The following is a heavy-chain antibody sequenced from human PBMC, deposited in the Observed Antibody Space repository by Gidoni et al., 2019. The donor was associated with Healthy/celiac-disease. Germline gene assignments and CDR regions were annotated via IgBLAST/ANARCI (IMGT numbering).Heavy chain of an antibody. J-gene: IGHJ5*02. CDR3: ARGIQLWHNWFDP. V-gene: IGHV3-7*04. D-gene: IGHD5-18*01. Sequence: EVQLVESGGGLVQPGGSLRLSCAASGFTFSSYWMSWVRQAPGKGLEWVANIKQDGSEKYYVDSVKGRFTISRDNAKNSLYLQMNSLRAEDTAVYYCARGIQLWHNWFDPWGQGTLVTVSS. CDR1: GFTFSSYW. CDR2: IKQDGSEK.